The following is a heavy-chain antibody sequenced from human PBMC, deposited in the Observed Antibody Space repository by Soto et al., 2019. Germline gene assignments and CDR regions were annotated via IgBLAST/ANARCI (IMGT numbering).Heavy chain of an antibody. Sequence: SETLSLTCTVSGGSISSSSYYWCWIRQPPGKGLEWIGSIYYSGSTYYNPSLKSRVTISVDTSKNQFSLKLSSVTAADTAVYYCARGAFLYYDSSGYVNDYWGQGTLVTVSS. J-gene: IGHJ4*02. CDR1: GGSISSSSYY. CDR3: ARGAFLYYDSSGYVNDY. V-gene: IGHV4-39*01. CDR2: IYYSGST. D-gene: IGHD3-22*01.